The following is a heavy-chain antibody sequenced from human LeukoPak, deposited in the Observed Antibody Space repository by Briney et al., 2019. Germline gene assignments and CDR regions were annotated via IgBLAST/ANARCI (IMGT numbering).Heavy chain of an antibody. D-gene: IGHD2-2*02. CDR1: GFTFSSYA. CDR3: AKDKFDIVVVPAAILGNWFDP. J-gene: IGHJ5*02. CDR2: ISYDGSNK. V-gene: IGHV3-30-3*01. Sequence: GGSLRLSCAASGFTFSSYAMHWVRRAPGKGLEWVAVISYDGSNKYYADSVKGRFTISRDNSKNTLYLQMNSLRAEDTAVYYCAKDKFDIVVVPAAILGNWFDPWGQGTLVTVSS.